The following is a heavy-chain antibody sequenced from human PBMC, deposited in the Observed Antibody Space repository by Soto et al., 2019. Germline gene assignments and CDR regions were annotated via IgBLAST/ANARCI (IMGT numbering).Heavy chain of an antibody. J-gene: IGHJ4*02. Sequence: SETLSLTCAVSGGSFSGYYRSWIRQPPGKGLEWMGEINHSGSTNDNPSLKRRVTISVDTSKNQFSLKLSSVTDADTAVYYGARGTAPAAAAYDYWGQGTLVTVSS. CDR1: GGSFSGYY. D-gene: IGHD6-13*01. V-gene: IGHV4-34*01. CDR3: ARGTAPAAAAYDY. CDR2: INHSGST.